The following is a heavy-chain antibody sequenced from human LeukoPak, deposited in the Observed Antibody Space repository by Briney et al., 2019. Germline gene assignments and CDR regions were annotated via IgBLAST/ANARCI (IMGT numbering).Heavy chain of an antibody. CDR1: GFTFSSDS. V-gene: IGHV3-21*01. J-gene: IGHJ4*02. CDR3: ARGENNYGYYYFDY. CDR2: ISRSSNYI. D-gene: IGHD5-24*01. Sequence: GGSLRLSCAASGFTFSSDSMNWVRQAPGKGLEWVSSISRSSNYIYYADSVKGRFTISRDNAKNSLYLQINSLRADDTSVYYCARGENNYGYYYFDYWGQGTLVTVSS.